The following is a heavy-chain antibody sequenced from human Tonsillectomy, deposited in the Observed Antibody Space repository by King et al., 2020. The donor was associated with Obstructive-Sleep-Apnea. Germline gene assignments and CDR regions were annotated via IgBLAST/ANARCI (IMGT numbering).Heavy chain of an antibody. J-gene: IGHJ4*02. Sequence: VQLVESGAEVKKPGESLKISCKGSGYNFTSYWIGWVRQMPGKGLEWMGIIYPGDSDARYSPSFQGQVTISADKSLSTAYLQWSSLKASDTAMFYCARRRDSSSWYGRYFDYWGQGTLVTVSS. CDR3: ARRRDSSSWYGRYFDY. V-gene: IGHV5-51*01. D-gene: IGHD6-13*01. CDR1: GYNFTSYW. CDR2: IYPGDSDA.